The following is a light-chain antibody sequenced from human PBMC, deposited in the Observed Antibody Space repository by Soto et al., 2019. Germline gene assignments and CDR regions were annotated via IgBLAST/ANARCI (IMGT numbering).Light chain of an antibody. CDR3: SSYTSSSTYV. CDR1: SSDVGGYSY. Sequence: QSALTQPASVSGSPGQSITISCTGTSSDVGGYSYVSWYQQHPGKAPKLMIYDASNRPSGVSNRFSGSKSGNTASLTISGLQAEDEADYHCSSYTSSSTYVFGTGTKLTVL. V-gene: IGLV2-14*01. CDR2: DAS. J-gene: IGLJ1*01.